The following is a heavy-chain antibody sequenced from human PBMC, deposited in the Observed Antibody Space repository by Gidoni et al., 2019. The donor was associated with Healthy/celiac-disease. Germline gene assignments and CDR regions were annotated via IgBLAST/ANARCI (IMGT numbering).Heavy chain of an antibody. CDR1: TFINYA. CDR2: ISGTDDSI. CDR3: AKDWWSDAFHI. V-gene: IGHV3-23*04. Sequence: EVQLVESGGGLVQPGGSLILSCEASTFINYAMSWVRQTPGKGLEWVSGISGTDDSIYYGDSVKGRFTISRDDSKNTLYLQMDSLRVDETAVYYCAKDWWSDAFHIWGQGTTVTVSS. J-gene: IGHJ3*02. D-gene: IGHD2-15*01.